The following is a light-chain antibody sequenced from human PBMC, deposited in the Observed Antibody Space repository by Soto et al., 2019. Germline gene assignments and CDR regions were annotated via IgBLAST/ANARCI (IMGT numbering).Light chain of an antibody. V-gene: IGKV3-11*01. CDR3: QQRSKWPWT. J-gene: IGKJ1*01. CDR2: DAS. Sequence: EIVLTQSPATLSLSPGERATLSCRASQSVSSYLAWYQQKPGQAPRLLIYDASTRATGIPARFSGSGSGTDFTLTISSLEPEDFAVYYCQQRSKWPWTFGHGTKVEIK. CDR1: QSVSSY.